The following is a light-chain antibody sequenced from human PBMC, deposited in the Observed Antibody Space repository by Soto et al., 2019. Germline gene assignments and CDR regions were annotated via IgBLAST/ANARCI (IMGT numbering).Light chain of an antibody. CDR2: GAS. CDR1: QSIYINS. CDR3: QYYGNSPLT. V-gene: IGKV3-20*01. Sequence: EIVLTQSPGTLSLSPGERATLXCMASQSIYINSLAWYQHKRGQAPRLLIYGASNRATGIPDRFSGGGSGTDFTLTITRLEPEDFAVYYCQYYGNSPLTFGQGTNVDIK. J-gene: IGKJ1*01.